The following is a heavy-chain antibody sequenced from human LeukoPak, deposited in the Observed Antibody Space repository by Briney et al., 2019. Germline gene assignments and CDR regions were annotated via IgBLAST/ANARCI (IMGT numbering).Heavy chain of an antibody. CDR1: GFTFNNYW. CDR2: IKQDGTEK. J-gene: IGHJ3*02. V-gene: IGHV3-7*03. D-gene: IGHD4-17*01. Sequence: GGSLRLLCAASGFTFNNYWMSWVRQAPGKGLQWVANIKQDGTEKFYVDSVKGRFTISRDNTRKSLYLQMNRLRAEDTAVYYCARGDFSDNGDYVDAFDIWGRGTMVVASS. CDR3: ARGDFSDNGDYVDAFDI.